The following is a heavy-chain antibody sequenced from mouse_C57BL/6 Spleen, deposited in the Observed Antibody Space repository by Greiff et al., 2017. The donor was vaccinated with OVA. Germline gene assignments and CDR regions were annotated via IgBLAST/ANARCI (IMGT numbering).Heavy chain of an antibody. Sequence: QVQLQQPGAELVRPGTSVKLSCKASGYTFTSYWMHWVKQRPGQGLEWIGVIDPSDSYTNYNQKFKGKATLTVDTSSSTAYMQLSSLTSEDSAVYYCARGGNVYYYAMDYWGQGTSVTVSS. V-gene: IGHV1-59*01. D-gene: IGHD2-1*01. CDR1: GYTFTSYW. J-gene: IGHJ4*01. CDR2: IDPSDSYT. CDR3: ARGGNVYYYAMDY.